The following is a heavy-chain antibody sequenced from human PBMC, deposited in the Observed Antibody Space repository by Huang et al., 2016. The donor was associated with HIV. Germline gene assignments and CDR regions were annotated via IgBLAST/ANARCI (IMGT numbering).Heavy chain of an antibody. CDR1: GFTFSDYS. J-gene: IGHJ3*02. Sequence: VQLVESGGGLVRPGGSLTLSCAASGFTFSDYSMSWVRQGPGKGLEWVSHISGSSTYIYYVYSVKGRFAISRDNAKNLLFLQMNSLRAEDTALYYCARRYNWNYVAHGFDIWGQGTMVTVSS. V-gene: IGHV3-21*06. CDR2: ISGSSTYI. CDR3: ARRYNWNYVAHGFDI. D-gene: IGHD1-7*01.